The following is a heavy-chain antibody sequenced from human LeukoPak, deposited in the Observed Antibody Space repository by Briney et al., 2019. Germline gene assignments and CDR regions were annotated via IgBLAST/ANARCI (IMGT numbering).Heavy chain of an antibody. CDR3: AKGGIHYSNYVSHDY. Sequence: GGSLRLSCAASRFTFSSYAMSWVRQAPGKGLEWVSAISGSGGSTYYADSVKGRFTISRDNSKNTLYLQMNSLRAEDTAVYYCAKGGIHYSNYVSHDYWGQGTLVTVSS. CDR2: ISGSGGST. D-gene: IGHD4-11*01. J-gene: IGHJ4*02. V-gene: IGHV3-23*01. CDR1: RFTFSSYA.